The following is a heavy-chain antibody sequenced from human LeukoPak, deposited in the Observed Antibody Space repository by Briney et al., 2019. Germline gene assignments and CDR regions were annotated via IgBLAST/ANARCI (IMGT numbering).Heavy chain of an antibody. D-gene: IGHD2-21*02. CDR3: TPYTTVAAIRGGWFDP. V-gene: IGHV3-73*01. Sequence: GGSLRRSCAASGLTFSGSDMHWVRQASGKGLEWVGRIRSKANSYAPAYAASVKGRFTISRDEPKNTVYLQMNSLKTEDTAVYYCTPYTTVAAIRGGWFDPWGQGTLVTVSS. J-gene: IGHJ5*02. CDR1: GLTFSGSD. CDR2: IRSKANSYAP.